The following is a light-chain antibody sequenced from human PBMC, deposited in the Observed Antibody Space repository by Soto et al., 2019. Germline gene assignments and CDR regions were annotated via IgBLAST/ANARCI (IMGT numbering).Light chain of an antibody. CDR1: QSINSN. J-gene: IGKJ1*01. CDR3: LQDYDYLWT. CDR2: GAS. V-gene: IGKV3-15*01. Sequence: EVLMTQSPAALSVSPGDRATLSCRASQSINSNLAWYQQQPGQAPRLLIYGASTRATAVPDRFSGSGSGTDFTLTITSLQSDDFATYYCLQDYDYLWTFGQGTKVDNK.